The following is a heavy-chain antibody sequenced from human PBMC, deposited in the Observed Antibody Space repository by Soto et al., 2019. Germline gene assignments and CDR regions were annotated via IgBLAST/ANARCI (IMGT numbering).Heavy chain of an antibody. V-gene: IGHV4-30-4*01. CDR3: ASNPMGDSSGYYPQPPFDY. Sequence: SETLSLTCTVSGGSISSGDYYWSWIRQPPGKGLEWIGYIYYSGSTYYNPSLKSRVTISVDTSKNQFSLKLSSVTAADTAVYYCASNPMGDSSGYYPQPPFDYWGQGTLVTVSS. D-gene: IGHD3-22*01. J-gene: IGHJ4*02. CDR2: IYYSGST. CDR1: GGSISSGDYY.